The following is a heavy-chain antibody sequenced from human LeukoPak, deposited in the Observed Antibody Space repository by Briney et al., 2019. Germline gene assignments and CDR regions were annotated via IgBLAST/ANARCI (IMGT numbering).Heavy chain of an antibody. D-gene: IGHD5-18*01. J-gene: IGHJ4*02. Sequence: GESLKISCKGSGYSFTSYWTGWVRQMPGKGLEWMGIIYPGDSDTRYSPSFQGQVTISADKSISTAYLQWSSLKASDTAMYYCARLRGTAMTKGGYYFDYWGQGTLVTVSS. CDR2: IYPGDSDT. CDR3: ARLRGTAMTKGGYYFDY. CDR1: GYSFTSYW. V-gene: IGHV5-51*01.